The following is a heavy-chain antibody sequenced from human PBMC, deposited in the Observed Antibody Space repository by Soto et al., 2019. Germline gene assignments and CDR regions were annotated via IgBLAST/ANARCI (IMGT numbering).Heavy chain of an antibody. CDR3: ARNGRKLYEVSHWFDP. CDR2: IKQDGSEK. V-gene: IGHV3-7*05. J-gene: IGHJ5*02. CDR1: GFTFRDSW. D-gene: IGHD2-8*01. Sequence: EVPLVESGGGLVQPGGFLRLSCVASGFTFRDSWMSWVRQAPGKGLEWVANIKQDGSEKYYVDSVKGRFTISRDNAKNSLYLQMNSLRAEDTAVYYCARNGRKLYEVSHWFDPWGQGTLVTVSS.